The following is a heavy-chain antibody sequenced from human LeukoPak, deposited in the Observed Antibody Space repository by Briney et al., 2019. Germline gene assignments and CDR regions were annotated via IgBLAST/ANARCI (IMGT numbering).Heavy chain of an antibody. D-gene: IGHD4-17*01. Sequence: GGSLRLSCTTPKFNFHNYGLTWVRQAPGRELEWVSSISGSGTQYAASVQGRFTIFRDNSRNTMYLQMNSLRAEDTAVYYCAKDPNGDYIGAFDIWGQGTMVTVSS. CDR1: KFNFHNYG. V-gene: IGHV3-23*01. CDR2: ISGSGT. CDR3: AKDPNGDYIGAFDI. J-gene: IGHJ3*02.